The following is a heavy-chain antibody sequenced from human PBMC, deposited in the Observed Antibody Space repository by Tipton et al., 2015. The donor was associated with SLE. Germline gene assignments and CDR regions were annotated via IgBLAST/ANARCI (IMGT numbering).Heavy chain of an antibody. CDR2: INHSGST. D-gene: IGHD7-27*01. J-gene: IGHJ3*02. V-gene: IGHV4-34*01. Sequence: LRLSCAASGFTFSSYAMSWVRQPPGKGLEWIGEINHSGSTYYNPSLKSRVTISVDTSKNQFSLKLSSVTAADTAVYYCARRLGMGAFDIWGQGTMVTVSS. CDR1: GFTFSSYA. CDR3: ARRLGMGAFDI.